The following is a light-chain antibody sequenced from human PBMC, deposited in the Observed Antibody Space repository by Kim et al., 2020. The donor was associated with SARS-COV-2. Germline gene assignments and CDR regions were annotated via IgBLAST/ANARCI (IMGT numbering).Light chain of an antibody. J-gene: IGKJ2*01. CDR3: QQYNTWPYT. CDR2: GAS. CDR1: QSISGN. V-gene: IGKV3-15*01. Sequence: EIVLTQSPATLSVSPGDRATLSCRASQSISGNLAWYQQKPGQPPRLLMSGASSRATGIPARFGGSGSGTDFTLTISGLQSEDFALYYCQQYNTWPYTFGQGTKLEI.